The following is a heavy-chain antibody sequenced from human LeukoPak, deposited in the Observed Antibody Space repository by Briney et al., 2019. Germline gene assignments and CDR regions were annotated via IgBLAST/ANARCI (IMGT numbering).Heavy chain of an antibody. CDR2: FDPEDGET. V-gene: IGHV1-24*01. J-gene: IGHJ4*02. CDR1: GYTFTELS. CDR3: ARATAMVTHPIDY. D-gene: IGHD5-18*01. Sequence: PAASVKVSCKVSGYTFTELSMHWVRQAPGKGLEWRGAFDPEDGETIYAQKFQGRVTMTRDTSISTAYMELSRLRSDDTAVYYCARATAMVTHPIDYWGQGTLVTVSS.